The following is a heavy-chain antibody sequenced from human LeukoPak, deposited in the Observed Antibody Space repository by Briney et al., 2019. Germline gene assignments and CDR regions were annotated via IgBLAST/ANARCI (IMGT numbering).Heavy chain of an antibody. CDR3: AREGYYYGSGSSPFGY. CDR1: GFTFSSYW. CDR2: IKQDGSEK. V-gene: IGHV3-7*01. D-gene: IGHD3-10*01. J-gene: IGHJ4*02. Sequence: GGSLRLSCAASGFTFSSYWMSWVRQAPGKGLEWVANIKQDGSEKYYVDPVKGRFTISRDNAKNSLYLQMNSLRAEDTAVYYCAREGYYYGSGSSPFGYWGQGTLVTVSS.